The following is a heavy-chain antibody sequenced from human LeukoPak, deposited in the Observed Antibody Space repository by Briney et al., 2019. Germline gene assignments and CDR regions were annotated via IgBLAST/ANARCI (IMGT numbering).Heavy chain of an antibody. J-gene: IGHJ3*02. CDR3: STNQALDI. CDR2: IKRKADGGPT. Sequence: PGGSLRLSCVASGFSFSDAWMTWVRQAPGKGLEWVGRIKRKADGGPTDYAAPVKGRFTISRDDSKNTLYLQMNSLKIEDTAVYFCSTNQALDIWGQGTKVTVSS. V-gene: IGHV3-15*01. CDR1: GFSFSDAW.